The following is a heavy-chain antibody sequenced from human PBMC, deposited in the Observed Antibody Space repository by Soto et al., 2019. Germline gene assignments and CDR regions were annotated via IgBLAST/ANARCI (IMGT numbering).Heavy chain of an antibody. V-gene: IGHV1-24*01. D-gene: IGHD1-1*01. J-gene: IGHJ6*02. CDR1: GYTLTELS. CDR3: ATDGRNLNKNRNYHYYYGMDV. CDR2: FDPEDGET. Sequence: GASVKVSCKVSGYTLTELSMHWVRQAPGKGLEWMGGFDPEDGETIYAQKFQGRVTMTEDTSTDTAYMELSSLRSEDTAVYYCATDGRNLNKNRNYHYYYGMDVWGQGTTVTVSS.